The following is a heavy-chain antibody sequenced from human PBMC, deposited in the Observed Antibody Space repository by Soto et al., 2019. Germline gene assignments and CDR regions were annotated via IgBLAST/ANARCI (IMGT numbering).Heavy chain of an antibody. V-gene: IGHV4-59*01. CDR2: IYYSGRT. Sequence: SETLSLTCTVSGGSINSYFWSWIRQSPGKGLEWIGHIYYSGRTSYSPSLKSRVSISVDTPKNQFSLEVHSVTAADTAVYYCARAGTNMVQFDYWGQGTLVTVSS. CDR1: GGSINSYF. CDR3: ARAGTNMVQFDY. J-gene: IGHJ4*02. D-gene: IGHD3-10*01.